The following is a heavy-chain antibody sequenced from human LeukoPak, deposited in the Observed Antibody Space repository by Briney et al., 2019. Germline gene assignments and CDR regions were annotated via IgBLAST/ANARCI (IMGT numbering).Heavy chain of an antibody. V-gene: IGHV4-61*02. CDR1: GGSISSGSYY. D-gene: IGHD1-26*01. J-gene: IGHJ3*02. CDR2: IYTSGST. CDR3: ARDLGRDGDAFDI. Sequence: TASQTLSPACTVSGGSISSGSYYWSWIRQPAGKGLEWIGRIYTSGSTNYNPSLKSRVTISVDTSKNQFSLKLSSVTAADTAVYYCARDLGRDGDAFDIWGQGTMVTVSS.